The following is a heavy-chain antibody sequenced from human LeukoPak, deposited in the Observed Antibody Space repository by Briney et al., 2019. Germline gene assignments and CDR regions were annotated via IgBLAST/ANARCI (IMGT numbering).Heavy chain of an antibody. D-gene: IGHD2-15*01. J-gene: IGHJ4*02. CDR1: GDSVSAYY. V-gene: IGHV4-59*02. CDR3: ARGYCSGGSCPFDH. CDR2: IHKRENT. Sequence: SETLSLTCTVPGDSVSAYYWNWFRQPPGRGLEWIGYIHKRENTKYDPSLKSRIVISLDTSKNEFSLKLTSVTAADTALYYCARGYCSGGSCPFDHWGQGTLVTISS.